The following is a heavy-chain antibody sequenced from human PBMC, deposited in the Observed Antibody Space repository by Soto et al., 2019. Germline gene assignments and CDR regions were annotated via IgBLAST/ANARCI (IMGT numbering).Heavy chain of an antibody. Sequence: QVQLQESGPGLVKPSQTLSLTCTVSGGSISSGGHYWNWIRQHPGKGLEWIGYIYYSGSTYYNPSLKSRVTISVDTSKNQFSLKLSSVTAADTAVYYCARDQAYDYTSPGDYYYGMDVWGQGTTVTVSS. D-gene: IGHD4-4*01. CDR3: ARDQAYDYTSPGDYYYGMDV. CDR1: GGSISSGGHY. J-gene: IGHJ6*02. CDR2: IYYSGST. V-gene: IGHV4-31*03.